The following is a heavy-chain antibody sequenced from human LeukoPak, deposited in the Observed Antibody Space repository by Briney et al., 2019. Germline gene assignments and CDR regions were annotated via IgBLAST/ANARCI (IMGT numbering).Heavy chain of an antibody. D-gene: IGHD5-12*01. CDR3: AREDSGYDFEY. V-gene: IGHV1-18*01. CDR2: ISAYNGNT. CDR1: GYTFTSYG. Sequence: ASVKVSCKASGYTFTSYGISWVRQAPGQGLEWMGWISAYNGNTNYAQKLQGRVTMTTDTSTSTAYMELRSLRGEDTAVYYCAREDSGYDFEYWGRGTLVTVSS. J-gene: IGHJ4*02.